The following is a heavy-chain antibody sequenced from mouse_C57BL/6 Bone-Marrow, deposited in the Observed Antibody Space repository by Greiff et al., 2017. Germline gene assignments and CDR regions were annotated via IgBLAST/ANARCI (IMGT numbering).Heavy chain of an antibody. D-gene: IGHD4-1*02. CDR3: ARTTGAYAMDY. Sequence: VQRVESGPGLVQPSQSLSITCTVSGFSLTSYGVHWVRQSPGKGLEWLGVIWSGGSTDYNAAFISRRSISKDNSKSQVFFKMNSLQADDTAIYYCARTTGAYAMDYWGQGTSVTVSS. CDR1: GFSLTSYG. V-gene: IGHV2-2*01. J-gene: IGHJ4*01. CDR2: IWSGGST.